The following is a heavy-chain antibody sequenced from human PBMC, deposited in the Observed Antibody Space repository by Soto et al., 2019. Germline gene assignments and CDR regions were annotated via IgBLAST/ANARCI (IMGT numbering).Heavy chain of an antibody. CDR1: GFTFNNYA. V-gene: IGHV3-23*01. D-gene: IGHD6-25*01. CDR3: AKFFVETGSNSGWPWSFHY. CDR2: ISGSGGTT. J-gene: IGHJ4*02. Sequence: EVQLLESGGGLVQPGRSLRLSCAASGFTFNNYAMSWVRQAPGQGLDWVSAISGSGGTTYYADSVKGRFTISRDNSKNTLFLQMISLRAEDAAVYYCAKFFVETGSNSGWPWSFHYWGQGTLVTVSS.